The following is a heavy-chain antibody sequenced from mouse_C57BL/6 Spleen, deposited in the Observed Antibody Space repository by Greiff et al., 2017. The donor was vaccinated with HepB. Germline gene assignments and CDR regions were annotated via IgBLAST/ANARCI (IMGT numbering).Heavy chain of an antibody. CDR3: ARHGSGAYAMDY. D-gene: IGHD3-2*02. CDR2: ISGGGGNT. CDR1: GFTFSSYT. Sequence: EVMLVESGGGLVKPGGSLKLSCAASGFTFSSYTMSWVRQTPEKRLEWVATISGGGGNTYYPDSVKGRFTISRDNAKNTLYLQMSSLRSEDTALYYCARHGSGAYAMDYWGQGTSVTVSS. J-gene: IGHJ4*01. V-gene: IGHV5-9*01.